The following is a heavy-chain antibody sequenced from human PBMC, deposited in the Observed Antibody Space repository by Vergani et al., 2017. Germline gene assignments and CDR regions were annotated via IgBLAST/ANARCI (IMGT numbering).Heavy chain of an antibody. CDR2: FDPEDGET. J-gene: IGHJ6*02. CDR3: ATGRREYCSSTSCSDMDV. CDR1: GYTLTELS. V-gene: IGHV1-24*01. D-gene: IGHD2-2*01. Sequence: QVQLVQSGAEVKKPGASVKVSCKVSGYTLTELSMHWVRQAPGKGLEWMGGFDPEDGETIYAQKFQGRVTMTEDTSTDTAYMELSSLRSQDTAVYYWATGRREYCSSTSCSDMDVWGQGTTVTVSS.